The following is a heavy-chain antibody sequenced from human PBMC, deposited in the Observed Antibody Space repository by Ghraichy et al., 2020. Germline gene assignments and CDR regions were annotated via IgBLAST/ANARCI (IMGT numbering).Heavy chain of an antibody. CDR3: AREWGVISLWFDP. CDR1: GGSISNSSYY. J-gene: IGHJ5*02. V-gene: IGHV4-39*02. CDR2: IYYSGST. Sequence: SETLSLTCTVSGGSISNSSYYWGWIRQPPGKGLEWIGSIYYSGSTYYNPSLKSRVTISVDTSKNQFSLKLSSVTAADTAVYYCAREWGVISLWFDPWGQGTLVTVSS. D-gene: IGHD3-10*01.